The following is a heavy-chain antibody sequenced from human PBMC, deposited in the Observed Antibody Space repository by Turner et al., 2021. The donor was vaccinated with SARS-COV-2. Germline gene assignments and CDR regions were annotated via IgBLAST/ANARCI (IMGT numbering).Heavy chain of an antibody. V-gene: IGHV4-39*01. CDR3: ARHWEVAAAAYLARFDP. D-gene: IGHD6-13*01. J-gene: IGHJ5*02. CDR1: GGSISSSSCY. Sequence: QLHLQESCPGLVKPSETLSLTCTVAGGSISSSSCYWGWIRQPPGQGLEWIGSIYYSGSTYYDPSLKSRVTISVDTSKNHFSLKLSSVTAADTALYYCARHWEVAAAAYLARFDPWGQGTLVTVSS. CDR2: IYYSGST.